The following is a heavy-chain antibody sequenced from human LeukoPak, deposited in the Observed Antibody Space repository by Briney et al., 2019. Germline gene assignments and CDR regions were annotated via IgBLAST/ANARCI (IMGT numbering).Heavy chain of an antibody. Sequence: GASVKVSCKASGYTFTSYGISWVRQAPGQGLEWMGWISAYNGNTNYAQKLQGRVTMTTDTSTSTAYMELSSLRSEDTAVYYCARVGSYDSSGYYDYWGQGTLVTVSS. V-gene: IGHV1-18*01. J-gene: IGHJ4*02. D-gene: IGHD3-22*01. CDR2: ISAYNGNT. CDR3: ARVGSYDSSGYYDY. CDR1: GYTFTSYG.